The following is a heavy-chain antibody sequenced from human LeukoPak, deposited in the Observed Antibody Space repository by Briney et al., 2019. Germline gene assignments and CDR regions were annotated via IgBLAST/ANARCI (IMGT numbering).Heavy chain of an antibody. J-gene: IGHJ6*03. Sequence: ASVKVSCKASGYTFTSYGIGWVRQAPGQGLEWMGRISAYNGNTNYAQKLQGRVTMTTDTSTSTAYMELRSLRSDDTAVYYCASGDSGYGSYYYYMDVWGKGTTVTVSS. V-gene: IGHV1-18*01. CDR1: GYTFTSYG. CDR3: ASGDSGYGSYYYYMDV. CDR2: ISAYNGNT. D-gene: IGHD5-12*01.